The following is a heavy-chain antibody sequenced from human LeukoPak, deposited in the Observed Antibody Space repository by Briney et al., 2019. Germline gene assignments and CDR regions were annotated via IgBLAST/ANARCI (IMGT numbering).Heavy chain of an antibody. D-gene: IGHD5-12*01. CDR1: GYTLTELS. J-gene: IGHJ4*02. V-gene: IGHV1-24*01. Sequence: ASVKVSCKVSGYTLTELSMHWARQAPGKGLEWMGGFDPEDGETIYAQKFQGRVTMTEDTSTDTAYMELSSLRSEDTAVYYCATDRGGYSGYDYGDWGQGTLVTVSS. CDR2: FDPEDGET. CDR3: ATDRGGYSGYDYGD.